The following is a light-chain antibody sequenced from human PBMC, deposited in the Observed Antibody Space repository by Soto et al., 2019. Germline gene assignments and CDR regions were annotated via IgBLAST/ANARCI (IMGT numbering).Light chain of an antibody. CDR1: SSDVGTYNY. CDR2: EVI. Sequence: QSALAQPASVSGSPGQSITISCTGSSSDVGTYNYVSWYQQHPGRAPKLMLYEVINRPSGVSNRFSGSKSGNTASLTIACLQSEDEAGYYCSSYTSGNTAVVFGGGTKLTVL. CDR3: SSYTSGNTAVV. V-gene: IGLV2-14*01. J-gene: IGLJ2*01.